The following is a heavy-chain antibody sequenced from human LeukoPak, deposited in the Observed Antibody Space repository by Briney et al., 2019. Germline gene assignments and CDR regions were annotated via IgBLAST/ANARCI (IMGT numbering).Heavy chain of an antibody. J-gene: IGHJ4*02. CDR2: ISGSGGST. CDR3: AKMGVVAARPGTFDY. V-gene: IGHV3-23*01. CDR1: GFTFTSYA. Sequence: PGGSLRLSCAASGFTFTSYAMSWVRQAPGKGLEWVSAISGSGGSTYHADSVKGRSTISRDNSKNTLYLQMNSLRAEDTAVYYCAKMGVVAARPGTFDYWGQGTLVTVSS. D-gene: IGHD6-6*01.